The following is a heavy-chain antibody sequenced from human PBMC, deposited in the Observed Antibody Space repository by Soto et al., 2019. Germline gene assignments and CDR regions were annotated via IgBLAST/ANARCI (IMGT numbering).Heavy chain of an antibody. V-gene: IGHV4-59*01. CDR2: IYYSGST. J-gene: IGHJ4*02. CDR3: ARVDRGAYYDFWSGYYGSIDY. Sequence: SETLSLTCTVSGGSISSYYWSWIRQPPGKGLEWIGYIYYSGSTNYNHYLKSQVTISVDTSKNQFSLKLSSVTAADTVVYYCARVDRGAYYDFWSGYYGSIDYWGQGTLVTVSS. CDR1: GGSISSYY. D-gene: IGHD3-3*01.